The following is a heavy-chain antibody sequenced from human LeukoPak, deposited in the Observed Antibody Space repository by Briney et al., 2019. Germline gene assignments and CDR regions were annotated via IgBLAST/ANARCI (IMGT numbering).Heavy chain of an antibody. V-gene: IGHV4-59*01. CDR1: GGSISSYY. CDR3: ARVVGGYCSSTSCYAPYFDY. D-gene: IGHD2-2*03. Sequence: SETLSLTCTVSGGSISSYYWSWIRQPPGKGLEWIGYIYYSGSTNYNPSLKSRVTISVDTSKNQFSLKLSSVTAADTAVYYCARVVGGYCSSTSCYAPYFDYWGQGTLVTVSS. CDR2: IYYSGST. J-gene: IGHJ4*02.